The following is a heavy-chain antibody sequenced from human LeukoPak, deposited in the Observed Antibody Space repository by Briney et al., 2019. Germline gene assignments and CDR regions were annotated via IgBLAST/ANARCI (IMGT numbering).Heavy chain of an antibody. CDR2: IRSKANSYAT. J-gene: IGHJ6*02. CDR1: GFTFSGSA. V-gene: IGHV3-73*01. D-gene: IGHD6-13*01. CDR3: TSSIAAAGNYYYGMDV. Sequence: PGGSLKLSCAASGFTFSGSAMHWVRQASGKGLEWAGRIRSKANSYATAYAASVKGRFTISRDDSKNTAYLQMNSLKTEDTAVYYCTSSIAAAGNYYYGMDVWGQGTTVTVSS.